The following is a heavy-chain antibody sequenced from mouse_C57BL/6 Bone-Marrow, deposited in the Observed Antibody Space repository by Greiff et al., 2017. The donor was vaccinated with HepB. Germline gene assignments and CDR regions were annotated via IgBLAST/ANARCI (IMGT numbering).Heavy chain of an antibody. CDR3: TRAGYYRSSYVGWYFDV. CDR2: IYPGNSDT. J-gene: IGHJ1*03. Sequence: VQLQQSGTVLARPGASVKMSCKTSGYTFTSYCMHWVKQRPGQGLEWIGAIYPGNSDTSYNQKFKGKAKLTAVTSSSTVYMDLSSLTNEDSAVYYCTRAGYYRSSYVGWYFDVWCTGTTVTVSS. V-gene: IGHV1-5*01. CDR1: GYTFTSYC. D-gene: IGHD1-1*01.